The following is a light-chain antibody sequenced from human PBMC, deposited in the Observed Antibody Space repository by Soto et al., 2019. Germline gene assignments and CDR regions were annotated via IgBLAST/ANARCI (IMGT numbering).Light chain of an antibody. J-gene: IGKJ3*01. V-gene: IGKV1-5*01. CDR3: QQYNSYSV. CDR2: DAS. CDR1: QNINNW. Sequence: DLQMTQSPSTLSASVGDRVTITCRASQNINNWLAWYQQKPGRAPKLLIYDASNLESGVPSRFSGSGSGTEFTLTISSLQSDDFATYYCQQYNSYSVFGPGTKVDIK.